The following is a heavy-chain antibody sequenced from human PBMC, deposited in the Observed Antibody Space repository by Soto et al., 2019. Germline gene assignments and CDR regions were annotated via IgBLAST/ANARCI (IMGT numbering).Heavy chain of an antibody. V-gene: IGHV3-9*01. CDR3: AKDTKPSLYTSSWFDH. D-gene: IGHD6-13*01. J-gene: IGHJ5*02. Sequence: EVQLVESGGDVVQSGRSLRLSCVVSGFTFDNYAMHLVRHAPGTGLEWVSGISWNSGTKEYADSVKGRFTISRDNAKNSLHLQMSTLGAEDSGFYYCAKDTKPSLYTSSWFDHWGQGALVTVSS. CDR1: GFTFDNYA. CDR2: ISWNSGTK.